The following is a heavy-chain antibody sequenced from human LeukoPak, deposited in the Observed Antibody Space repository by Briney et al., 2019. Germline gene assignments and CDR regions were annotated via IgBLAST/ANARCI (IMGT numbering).Heavy chain of an antibody. CDR3: ARRGFTHGYLDF. D-gene: IGHD5-18*01. CDR1: GFTLGDYC. J-gene: IGHJ4*02. CDR2: IRTKPSGGTT. Sequence: QPGRSLRLSCTASGFTLGDYCMGWVRQAPGKGLEWVGFIRTKPSGGTTEFAASVKGRFTISRDDSKSIASLQMDSLRSEDTAVYYCARRGFTHGYLDFWGQGTLVTVSS. V-gene: IGHV3-49*04.